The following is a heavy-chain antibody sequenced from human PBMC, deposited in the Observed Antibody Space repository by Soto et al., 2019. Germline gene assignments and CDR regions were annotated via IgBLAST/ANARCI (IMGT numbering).Heavy chain of an antibody. CDR1: GFRFTSSA. J-gene: IGHJ4*02. CDR2: IVVGSGNT. CDR3: AWNDFDY. Sequence: SVKVSCTASGFRFTSSAMQWVRQARGQRLEWIGWIVVGSGNTNYAQKFQERVTITRDMSTSTAYMELSSLRSEDTAVYYCAWNDFDYWGQGTLVTVSS. D-gene: IGHD1-1*01. V-gene: IGHV1-58*02.